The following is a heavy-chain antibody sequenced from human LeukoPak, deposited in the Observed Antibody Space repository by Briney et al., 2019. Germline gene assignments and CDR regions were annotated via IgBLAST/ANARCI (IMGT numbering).Heavy chain of an antibody. V-gene: IGHV3-74*01. CDR1: GFTFSSYW. D-gene: IGHD3-16*02. Sequence: GGSLRLSCAASGFTFSSYWMHWVRQAPGKGLVWVSRINTDGSSTSYADSVKGRFTISRDNAKKSLYLEMNSLRVEDTALYYCAKDMRRWESYHHKSGPFDYWGQGSLVTVSS. CDR3: AKDMRRWESYHHKSGPFDY. CDR2: INTDGSST. J-gene: IGHJ4*02.